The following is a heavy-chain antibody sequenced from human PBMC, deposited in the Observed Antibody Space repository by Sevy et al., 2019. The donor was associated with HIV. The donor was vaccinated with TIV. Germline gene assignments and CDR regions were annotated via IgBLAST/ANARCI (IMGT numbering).Heavy chain of an antibody. CDR1: GFTFNTYS. Sequence: GGPLRLSCAASGFTFNTYSLIWVRQTPGKGLEWLSFIGTAAGVTYYADSVKGRFTISRDNAKNSLYLQMNSLRDEDTAVYYCARCPGHYSIDYWGQGTLVTVSS. D-gene: IGHD2-21*01. CDR2: IGTAAGVT. J-gene: IGHJ4*02. V-gene: IGHV3-48*02. CDR3: ARCPGHYSIDY.